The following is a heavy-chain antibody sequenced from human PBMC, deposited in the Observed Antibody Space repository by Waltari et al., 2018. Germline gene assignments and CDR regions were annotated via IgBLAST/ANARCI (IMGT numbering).Heavy chain of an antibody. V-gene: IGHV4-34*01. J-gene: IGHJ4*02. Sequence: QVQLQQWGAGLLKPSETLSLTCAVYGGSFSGYYWSWIRQPPGKGLEWIGEINHSGSTNYNPSLKSRVTISVDTSKNQFSLKLSSVTAADTAVYYCARVMRTVTTFDYWGQGTLVT. CDR2: INHSGST. D-gene: IGHD4-17*01. CDR3: ARVMRTVTTFDY. CDR1: GGSFSGYY.